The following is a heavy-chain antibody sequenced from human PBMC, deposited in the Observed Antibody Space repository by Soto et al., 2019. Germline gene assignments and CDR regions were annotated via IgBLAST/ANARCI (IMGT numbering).Heavy chain of an antibody. V-gene: IGHV2-5*02. D-gene: IGHD5-12*01. CDR1: GFSLSTSGVG. CDR3: AHSPRVSYDWDYYCGMDV. CDR2: IYWDDDT. J-gene: IGHJ6*02. Sequence: QITLKESGPTLVKPTQTLTLTCTFSGFSLSTSGVGVGWIRQPPGKALEWLALIYWDDDTRYSPSLKSRLTITNDPAKNQVALTLTNRDPVDTATYVCAHSPRVSYDWDYYCGMDVWRQGTTVTVSS.